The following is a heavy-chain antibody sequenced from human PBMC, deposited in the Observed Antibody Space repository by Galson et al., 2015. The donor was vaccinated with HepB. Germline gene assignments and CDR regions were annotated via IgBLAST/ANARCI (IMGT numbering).Heavy chain of an antibody. Sequence: SLRLSCAASGFTFSSYAMHWVRQAPGKGLEWVAVISYDGSNKYYADSVKGRFTISRDNSKNTLYLQMNSLRAEDTAVYYCARDWGLYGDYAYYFDYWGQGTLVTVSS. V-gene: IGHV3-30*04. CDR3: ARDWGLYGDYAYYFDY. CDR2: ISYDGSNK. J-gene: IGHJ4*02. CDR1: GFTFSSYA. D-gene: IGHD4-17*01.